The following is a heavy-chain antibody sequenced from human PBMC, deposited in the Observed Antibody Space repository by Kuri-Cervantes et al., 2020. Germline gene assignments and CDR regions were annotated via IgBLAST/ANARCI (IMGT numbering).Heavy chain of an antibody. CDR3: ARHGVPMIVVVHDAFDI. CDR1: GGSFSGYY. V-gene: IGHV4-34*01. Sequence: SQTLSLTCAVYGGSFSGYYWGWIRQPPGRGLEWIGEINHSGSTYYNPSLKSRVTISVDTSKNQFSLKLSSVTAADTAVYYCARHGVPMIVVVHDAFDIWGQGTMVTVSS. CDR2: INHSGST. J-gene: IGHJ3*02. D-gene: IGHD3-22*01.